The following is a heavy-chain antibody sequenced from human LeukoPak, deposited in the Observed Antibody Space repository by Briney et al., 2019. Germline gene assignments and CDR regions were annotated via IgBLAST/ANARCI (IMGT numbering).Heavy chain of an antibody. V-gene: IGHV4-34*01. Sequence: SETLSLTCAVYGGSFGGYYWSWIRQPPGKGLEWIGEISHSGSTNYNPSLKSRVAMSVDTSRNQFSLNLSSVTAADTAVYYCARVSTTKYYYDSSGYYRFDYWGQGTLVTVSS. D-gene: IGHD3-22*01. CDR3: ARVSTTKYYYDSSGYYRFDY. CDR1: GGSFGGYY. J-gene: IGHJ4*02. CDR2: ISHSGST.